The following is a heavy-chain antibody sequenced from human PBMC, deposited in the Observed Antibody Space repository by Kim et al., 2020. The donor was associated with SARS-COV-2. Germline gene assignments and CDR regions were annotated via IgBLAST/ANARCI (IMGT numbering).Heavy chain of an antibody. CDR2: INSDGSST. CDR1: GFTFSSYW. V-gene: IGHV3-74*01. Sequence: GGSLRLSCAASGFTFSSYWMHWVRQAPGKGLVWVSRINSDGSSTSYADSVKGRFTISRDNAKNTLYLQMNSLRAEDTAVYYCATLGYFDWSMTPFDYWGQGTLVTVSS. CDR3: ATLGYFDWSMTPFDY. J-gene: IGHJ4*02. D-gene: IGHD3-9*01.